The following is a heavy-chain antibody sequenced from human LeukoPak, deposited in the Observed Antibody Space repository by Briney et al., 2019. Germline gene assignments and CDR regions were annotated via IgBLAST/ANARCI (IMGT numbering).Heavy chain of an antibody. CDR3: ARTIVGAAFDY. CDR1: GFTFSRSA. Sequence: PGGSLRLSCAAPGFTFSRSAMSWVRQAPGKGLVWVSRIDGDGSSTSYADSVKGRFTISRDNAKNTLYLQMTSLRAEDTAVYYCARTIVGAAFDYWGQGTLVTVSS. CDR2: IDGDGSST. J-gene: IGHJ4*02. D-gene: IGHD1-26*01. V-gene: IGHV3-74*01.